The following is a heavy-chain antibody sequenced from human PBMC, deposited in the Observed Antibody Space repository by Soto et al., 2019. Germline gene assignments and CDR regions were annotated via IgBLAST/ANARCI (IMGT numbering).Heavy chain of an antibody. J-gene: IGHJ4*02. CDR1: GFTFSSYG. CDR2: ISYDGSNK. V-gene: IGHV3-30*18. Sequence: GGSLRLSCAASGFTFSSYGMHWVRQAPGKGLEWVAVISYDGSNKYYADSVKGRFTISRDNSKNTLYLQMNSLRAEDTAVYYCAKARSSGWYAFRDYFDYWGQGT. CDR3: AKARSSGWYAFRDYFDY. D-gene: IGHD6-19*01.